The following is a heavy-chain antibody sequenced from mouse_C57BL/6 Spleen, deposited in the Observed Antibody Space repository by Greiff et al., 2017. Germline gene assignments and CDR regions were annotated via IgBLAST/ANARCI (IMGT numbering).Heavy chain of an antibody. V-gene: IGHV1-80*01. CDR2: IYPGDGDT. D-gene: IGHD1-1*01. CDR3: AIGSPFAY. J-gene: IGHJ3*01. Sequence: QVQLQQPGAELVKPGASVKLSCKASGYTFTSYWMHWVKQRPGKGLEWIGQIYPGDGDTNYNGKFKGKATLTADKSSSTAYMQLSSLTSEDSAVYFCAIGSPFAYWGQGTLVTVSA. CDR1: GYTFTSYW.